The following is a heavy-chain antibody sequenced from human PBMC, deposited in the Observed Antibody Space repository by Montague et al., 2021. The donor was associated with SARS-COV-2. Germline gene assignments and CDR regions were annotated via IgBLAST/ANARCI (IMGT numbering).Heavy chain of an antibody. CDR2: IKPDGGEK. D-gene: IGHD1-26*01. Sequence: RSLSLSASGFTFSSYWMSWVRQTPGKGLERVANIKPDGGEKHYVDSVKGRFTISRDNAKNSLNLQMDSLRAEDTALYYCARDSRIVGATGGMDVWGQGTTVIVSS. V-gene: IGHV3-7*03. CDR3: ARDSRIVGATGGMDV. J-gene: IGHJ6*02. CDR1: GFTFSSYW.